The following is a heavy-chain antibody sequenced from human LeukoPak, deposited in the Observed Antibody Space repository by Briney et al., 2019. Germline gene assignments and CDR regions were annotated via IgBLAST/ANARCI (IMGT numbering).Heavy chain of an antibody. CDR2: IHYSGST. CDR3: ARWYSSGWAFDY. J-gene: IGHJ4*02. Sequence: SETLSLTCTVSGRTISSYYWNWIRQPPGKGLEWIGYIHYSGSTKYNPSLKSRVTISVDTSKNQFSLKLSSVTAADTGVYYCARWYSSGWAFDYWGREPWSPSPQ. V-gene: IGHV4-59*08. D-gene: IGHD6-19*01. CDR1: GRTISSYY.